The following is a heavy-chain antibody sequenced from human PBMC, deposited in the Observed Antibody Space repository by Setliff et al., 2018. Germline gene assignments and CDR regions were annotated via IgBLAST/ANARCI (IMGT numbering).Heavy chain of an antibody. V-gene: IGHV4-4*08. Sequence: PSETLSLTCSVSGGSISSYYWSWIRQPPGKGLEWIGYIDTSGSTNYNPSLKSRVTISKDTSKNQLSLKLSFVTAADTAVYYCAREPTNTNYYYLDVWGRGTTVTVSS. J-gene: IGHJ6*03. CDR1: GGSISSYY. D-gene: IGHD2-8*01. CDR2: IDTSGST. CDR3: AREPTNTNYYYLDV.